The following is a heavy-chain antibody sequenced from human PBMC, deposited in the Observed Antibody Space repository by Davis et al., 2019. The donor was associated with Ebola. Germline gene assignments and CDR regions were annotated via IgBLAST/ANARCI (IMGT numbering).Heavy chain of an antibody. Sequence: HTGGSLRLSCAASRFTFSNYWMHWVRQAPGKGLVWVSRINSDGSIITYADSVKGRFTISRDNAKNTLYLQMNSLGAEDTAVYYCAREIYDYYDSGGFDYWGQGTQVTVSS. CDR1: RFTFSNYW. V-gene: IGHV3-74*01. D-gene: IGHD3-22*01. CDR3: AREIYDYYDSGGFDY. CDR2: INSDGSII. J-gene: IGHJ4*02.